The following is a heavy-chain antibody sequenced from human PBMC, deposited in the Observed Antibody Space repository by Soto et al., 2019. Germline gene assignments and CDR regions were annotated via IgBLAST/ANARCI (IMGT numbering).Heavy chain of an antibody. D-gene: IGHD1-26*01. CDR1: GGSISSYY. CDR3: ARDTTTSGYFDY. Sequence: SXTLSLTCTVSGGSISSYYWSWIRQPPGKELEWIGYLYYSGNTNYNPSLKSRVTISVDTSKNQFSLRLSSVTAADTAVYYCARDTTTSGYFDYWGQGNLVTVSS. V-gene: IGHV4-59*01. CDR2: LYYSGNT. J-gene: IGHJ4*02.